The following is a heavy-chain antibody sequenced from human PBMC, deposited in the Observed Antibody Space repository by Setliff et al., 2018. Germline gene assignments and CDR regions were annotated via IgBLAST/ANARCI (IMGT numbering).Heavy chain of an antibody. D-gene: IGHD6-19*01. CDR3: VRSSAPQVVLAADFDF. V-gene: IGHV1-18*04. CDR2: ISTSNGNT. Sequence: GASVKVSCKASGYTFTDYYIHWVRQAPGQGLEWMGWISTSNGNTNYAQKLQGRVTMTIDTSATTVYMELQSLRSDDTAVYYCVRSSAPQVVLAADFDFWGQGTPVTVSS. CDR1: GYTFTDYY. J-gene: IGHJ4*02.